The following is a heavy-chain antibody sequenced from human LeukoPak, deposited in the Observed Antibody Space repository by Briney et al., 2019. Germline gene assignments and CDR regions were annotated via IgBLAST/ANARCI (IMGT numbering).Heavy chain of an antibody. CDR1: GLTFDDYA. CDR3: ATIATVPAAINGYYYYMDV. J-gene: IGHJ6*03. CDR2: ISWNSGSI. D-gene: IGHD2-2*02. Sequence: GGSLRLSCAASGLTFDDYAMHWVRQAPGKGLEWVSGISWNSGSIGYADSVKGRFTISRDNAKNSLYLQMNSLRAEDTALYYCATIATVPAAINGYYYYMDVWGKGTTVTVSS. V-gene: IGHV3-9*01.